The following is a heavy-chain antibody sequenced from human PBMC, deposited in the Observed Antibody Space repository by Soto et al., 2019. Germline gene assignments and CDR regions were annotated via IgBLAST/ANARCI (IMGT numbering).Heavy chain of an antibody. Sequence: PGGSLRLSCAASGFTFSGYEMNWVRQAPGKGLEWVSYISSSGDTIYSADPVKGRFTISRDNAKNSLYLQMDSLRVEDTAVYYCAREPYYYDSSGYPGYFDYWGQGTLVTVSS. CDR2: ISSSGDTI. CDR3: AREPYYYDSSGYPGYFDY. J-gene: IGHJ4*02. V-gene: IGHV3-48*03. D-gene: IGHD3-22*01. CDR1: GFTFSGYE.